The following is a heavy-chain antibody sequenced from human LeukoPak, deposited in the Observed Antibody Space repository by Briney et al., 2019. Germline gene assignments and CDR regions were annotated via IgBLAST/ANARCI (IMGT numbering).Heavy chain of an antibody. J-gene: IGHJ5*02. V-gene: IGHV3-23*01. CDR3: LARGDTTMVLS. Sequence: GGSLRLSCAASGFTFSSSAMGWVRQAPGKGLEWVSAISGSGGRTNYADSVKGRFTISRDNSKNTLYLQMNSLRAEDTALYYCLARGDTTMVLSWGQGTLVTVSS. CDR1: GFTFSSSA. D-gene: IGHD5-18*01. CDR2: ISGSGGRT.